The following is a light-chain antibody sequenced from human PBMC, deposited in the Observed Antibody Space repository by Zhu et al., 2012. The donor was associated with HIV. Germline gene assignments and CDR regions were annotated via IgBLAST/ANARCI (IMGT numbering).Light chain of an antibody. J-gene: IGKJ4*01. CDR2: DAS. CDR1: QSVSSY. V-gene: IGKV3-11*01. CDR3: QQRSNWPFT. Sequence: EIVLTQSPATLSLSPGERATLSCRASQSVSSYLGWYQQKPGQPPRLLIYDASNRATGIPARFSGSGSGTDFTLTISSLEPEDFAVYYCQQRSNWPFTFGGGTKVEMK.